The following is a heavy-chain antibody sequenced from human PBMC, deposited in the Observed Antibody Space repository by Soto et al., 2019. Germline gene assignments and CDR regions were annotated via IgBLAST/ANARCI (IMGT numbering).Heavy chain of an antibody. Sequence: SETVSLTCTVSGGSISDSYWSLIRQPAGKRLEWIGRIYTSGSANYNPSLESRVTMSVDTSKNQFSLNLSSVTAADTAVYYCARDSSPYPYLFDLWGQGTXVTVSS. CDR2: IYTSGSA. J-gene: IGHJ5*02. D-gene: IGHD2-15*01. V-gene: IGHV4-4*07. CDR1: GGSISDSY. CDR3: ARDSSPYPYLFDL.